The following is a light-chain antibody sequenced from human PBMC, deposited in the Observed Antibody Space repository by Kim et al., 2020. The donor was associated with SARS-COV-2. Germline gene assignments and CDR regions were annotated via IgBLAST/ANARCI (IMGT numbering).Light chain of an antibody. CDR2: LNSDGSH. CDR1: SGHSSYA. V-gene: IGLV4-69*01. J-gene: IGLJ3*02. Sequence: LVLTQSPSASASLGASVKLTCTLSSGHSSYAIAWHQQQPEKGPRYLMKLNSDGSHNKGDGIPDRFSGSSSGAERYLTISSLQSEDEADYYCQTWGTGILVFGGGTQLTVL. CDR3: QTWGTGILV.